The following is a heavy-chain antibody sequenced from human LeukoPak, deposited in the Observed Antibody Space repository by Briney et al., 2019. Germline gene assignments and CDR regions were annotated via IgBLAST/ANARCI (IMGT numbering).Heavy chain of an antibody. CDR1: GGSISSHH. Sequence: SETLSLTCTVSGGSISSHHWSWIRQPPGKGLEWIGYIYYSGSTDYNPSLKSRVTIPVDTSKNQFSLKLSSVTAADTAVYYCARDLLVQGENVWGKGTTVTVSS. V-gene: IGHV4-59*11. D-gene: IGHD3-10*01. J-gene: IGHJ6*04. CDR2: IYYSGST. CDR3: ARDLLVQGENV.